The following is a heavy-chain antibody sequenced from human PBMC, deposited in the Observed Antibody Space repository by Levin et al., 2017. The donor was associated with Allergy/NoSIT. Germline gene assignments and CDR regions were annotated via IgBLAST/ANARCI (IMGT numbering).Heavy chain of an antibody. CDR2: IDPSDSYT. CDR1: GYSFTSYW. V-gene: IGHV5-10-1*01. CDR3: ARHGGSGSYYPYYYYYYYMDV. Sequence: KVSCKGSGYSFTSYWISWVRQMPGKGLEWMGRIDPSDSYTNYSPSFQGHVTISADKSISTAYLQWSSLKASDTAMYYCARHGGSGSYYPYYYYYYYMDVWGKGTTVTVSS. J-gene: IGHJ6*03. D-gene: IGHD3-10*01.